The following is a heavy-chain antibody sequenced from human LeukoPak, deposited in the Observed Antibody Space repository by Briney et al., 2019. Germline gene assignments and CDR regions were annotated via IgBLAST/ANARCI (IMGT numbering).Heavy chain of an antibody. CDR3: ARGGYSSSLGDY. J-gene: IGHJ4*02. CDR1: GYTFTGYY. Sequence: SVKVSCKASGYTFTGYYMHWVRQAPGQGLEWMGGIIPIFGTANYAQKFQGRVTITTDESTSTAYMELSSLRSEDTAVYYCARGGYSSSLGDYWGQGTLVTVSS. CDR2: IIPIFGTA. D-gene: IGHD6-13*01. V-gene: IGHV1-69*05.